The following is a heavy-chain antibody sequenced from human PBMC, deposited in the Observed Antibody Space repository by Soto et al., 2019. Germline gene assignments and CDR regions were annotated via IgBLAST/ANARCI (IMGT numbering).Heavy chain of an antibody. V-gene: IGHV3-11*06. Sequence: GGFLRLSCAASGFTFSDYYMSWIRQAPGKGLEWVSYISSSSSYTNYADSVKGRFTISRDNAKNSLYLQMNSLRAEDTAVYYCASHSSSWYAVDYWGQGTLVTVSS. CDR3: ASHSSSWYAVDY. D-gene: IGHD6-13*01. CDR2: ISSSSSYT. CDR1: GFTFSDYY. J-gene: IGHJ4*02.